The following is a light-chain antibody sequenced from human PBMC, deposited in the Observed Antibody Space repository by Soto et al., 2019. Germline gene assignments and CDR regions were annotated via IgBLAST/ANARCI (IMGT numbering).Light chain of an antibody. CDR1: SSDVGGYNF. CDR2: EVN. CDR3: SSYAGSNNRYV. V-gene: IGLV2-8*01. Sequence: QSALTQPPSASGSPGQSVTISCTGTSSDVGGYNFVSWYQQHPDKASKLIIYEVNKRPSGVPDRFSGSKSGNTASLTVSGLQAEDEADFYCSSYAGSNNRYVFGTGTKLTVL. J-gene: IGLJ1*01.